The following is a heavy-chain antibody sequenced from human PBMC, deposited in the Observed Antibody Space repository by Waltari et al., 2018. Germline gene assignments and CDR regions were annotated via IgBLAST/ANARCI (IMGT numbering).Heavy chain of an antibody. D-gene: IGHD3-16*01. J-gene: IGHJ6*02. CDR1: GFTFSTYP. Sequence: EVQLLESGGGLVQPGGSLRLSCAASGFTFSTYPLPWVRLGPGKGLEWISGISPSGGGTYYADSVKGRFAISRDNSKNTLYLQLDSLRAGDTAKYYCAKTTVETSFNYAMDVWGQGTTVTVSS. V-gene: IGHV3-23*01. CDR3: AKTTVETSFNYAMDV. CDR2: ISPSGGGT.